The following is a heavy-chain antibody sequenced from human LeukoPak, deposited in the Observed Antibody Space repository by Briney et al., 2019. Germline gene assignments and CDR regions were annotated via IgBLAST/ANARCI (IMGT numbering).Heavy chain of an antibody. V-gene: IGHV3-30-3*01. D-gene: IGHD3-22*01. Sequence: GRSLRLSCAASGFTFSSYAMHWVRQAPGKGLEWVAVISHDGSNKYYADSVKGRFTISRDNSKNTLYLQMNSLRAEDTAVYYCASPHALYDSSGYYGDWGQGTLVTVSS. CDR2: ISHDGSNK. CDR3: ASPHALYDSSGYYGD. J-gene: IGHJ4*02. CDR1: GFTFSSYA.